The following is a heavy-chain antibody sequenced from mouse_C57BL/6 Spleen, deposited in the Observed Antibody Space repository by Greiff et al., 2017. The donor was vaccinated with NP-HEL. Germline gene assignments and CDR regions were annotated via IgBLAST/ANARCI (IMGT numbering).Heavy chain of an antibody. V-gene: IGHV2-5*01. CDR2: IWRGGST. Sequence: QVQLQQSGPGLVQPSQSLSITCTVSGFSLTSYGVHWVRQSPGKGLEWLGVIWRGGSTDYNAAFMSRLSITKDNSKSQVFFKMNSLQADDTAIYYCAKNSGSGSSHFDYWGQGTTLTVSS. J-gene: IGHJ2*01. CDR1: GFSLTSYG. CDR3: AKNSGSGSSHFDY. D-gene: IGHD1-1*01.